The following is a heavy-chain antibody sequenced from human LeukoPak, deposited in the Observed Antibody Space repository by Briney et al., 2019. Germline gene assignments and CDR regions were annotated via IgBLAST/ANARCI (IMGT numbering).Heavy chain of an antibody. CDR2: IYTSGST. CDR3: ARGTGITMIVVVTEKYYFDY. Sequence: SETLSLTCTVSGGSISSYYWSWIRQPAGKGLEWIGHIYTSGSTNYNPSLKSRVTISVDTSKNQFPLKLSSVTAADTAVYYCARGTGITMIVVVTEKYYFDYWGQGTLVTVSS. CDR1: GGSISSYY. D-gene: IGHD3-22*01. V-gene: IGHV4-4*07. J-gene: IGHJ4*02.